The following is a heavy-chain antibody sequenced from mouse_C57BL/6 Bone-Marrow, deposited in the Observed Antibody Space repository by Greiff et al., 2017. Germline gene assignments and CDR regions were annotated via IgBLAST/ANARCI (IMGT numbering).Heavy chain of an antibody. Sequence: EVQVVESGEGLVKPGGSLKLSCAASGFTFSSYAMSWVRQTPEKRLEWVAYISSGGDYIYYADTVKGRFTISRDNARNTLYLQMSSLKSEDTAMYYCTRADYYGSSPFDYWGQGTTLTVSS. CDR1: GFTFSSYA. D-gene: IGHD1-1*01. J-gene: IGHJ2*01. CDR2: ISSGGDYI. V-gene: IGHV5-9-1*02. CDR3: TRADYYGSSPFDY.